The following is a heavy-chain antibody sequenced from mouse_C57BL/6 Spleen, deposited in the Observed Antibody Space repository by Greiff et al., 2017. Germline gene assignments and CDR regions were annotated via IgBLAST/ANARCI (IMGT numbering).Heavy chain of an antibody. CDR2: INPSNGGT. D-gene: IGHD2-4*01. CDR1: GYTFTSYW. CDR3: ARDYDYGY. J-gene: IGHJ2*01. V-gene: IGHV1-53*01. Sequence: VQLQQPGPELVKPGASVKLSCKASGYTFTSYWMHWVKQRPGQGLEWIGNINPSNGGTNYNEKFKSKATLTADKSSTTAYMQLSSLTAADSAIYYIARDYDYGYWGQGTTLTVSS.